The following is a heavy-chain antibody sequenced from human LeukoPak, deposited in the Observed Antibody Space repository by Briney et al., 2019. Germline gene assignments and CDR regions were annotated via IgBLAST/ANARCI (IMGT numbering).Heavy chain of an antibody. J-gene: IGHJ5*02. D-gene: IGHD2-8*01. Sequence: SVKVSCKASGGTFSSYAISWVRQAPGQGLEWMGGIIPIFGTANYAQKFQGRVTITTDESTSTAYMELSSLRSEDTAVYYCARETVYYTGIYRKYNWFDPWGQGTLVTVSS. CDR3: ARETVYYTGIYRKYNWFDP. CDR1: GGTFSSYA. V-gene: IGHV1-69*05. CDR2: IIPIFGTA.